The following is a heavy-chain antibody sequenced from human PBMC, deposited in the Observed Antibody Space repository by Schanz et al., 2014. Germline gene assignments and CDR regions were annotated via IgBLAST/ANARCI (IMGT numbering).Heavy chain of an antibody. D-gene: IGHD6-6*01. J-gene: IGHJ6*02. V-gene: IGHV3-11*01. Sequence: VQLVESGGGLVKPGGSLRLSCAASGFIFNDYYMNWLRQAPGKGLEWLSYISRDGTTSYYADSVKGRFTLSRDNAKKTMDLQMTSLRVEDPAVYYWARDPPPYSSSPYYWYYGMDVWGQGTTVTVSS. CDR3: ARDPPPYSSSPYYWYYGMDV. CDR1: GFIFNDYY. CDR2: ISRDGTTS.